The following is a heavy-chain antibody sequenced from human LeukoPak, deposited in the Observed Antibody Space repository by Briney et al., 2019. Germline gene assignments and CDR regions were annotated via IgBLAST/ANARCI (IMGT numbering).Heavy chain of an antibody. D-gene: IGHD5-24*01. J-gene: IGHJ4*02. CDR1: GYSFTSYW. V-gene: IGHV5-51*01. Sequence: RESLKISCKGSGYSFTSYWIGWVRQMPGKGLEWMGIIYPGDSDTRYSPSFQGQVTISADKSISTAYLQWSSLKASDTAMYYCARGMVEMATIPELTPFDYWGQGTLVTVSS. CDR3: ARGMVEMATIPELTPFDY. CDR2: IYPGDSDT.